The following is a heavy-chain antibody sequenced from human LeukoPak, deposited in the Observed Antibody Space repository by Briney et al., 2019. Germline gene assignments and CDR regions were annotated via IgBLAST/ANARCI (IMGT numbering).Heavy chain of an antibody. J-gene: IGHJ6*03. CDR3: ARVGDPQSGYYYYYMDV. D-gene: IGHD3-10*01. Sequence: ASVKVSCKASGYTFTSYGISWVRQAPGQGLEWMGWISAYNGNTNYAQKLQGRVTMTTDTSTSTAYMELRSLRSDDTAVYYCARVGDPQSGYYYYYMDVWGKGTTVTVSS. CDR1: GYTFTSYG. CDR2: ISAYNGNT. V-gene: IGHV1-18*01.